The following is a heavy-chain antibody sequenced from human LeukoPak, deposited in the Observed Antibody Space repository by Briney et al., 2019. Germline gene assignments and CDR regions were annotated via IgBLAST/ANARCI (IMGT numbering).Heavy chain of an antibody. CDR3: ARDLAHDIVVVPAAMDAFDI. CDR1: GGSISSGGYY. D-gene: IGHD2-2*01. CDR2: IYYSGST. J-gene: IGHJ3*02. V-gene: IGHV4-31*03. Sequence: PSETLSLTCTVSGGSISSGGYYWSWIRQHPGKGLEWIGYIYYSGSTYYNPSLKSRVTISVDTSKNQFSLKLSSVTAADTAVYYCARDLAHDIVVVPAAMDAFDIWGQGTMVTVSS.